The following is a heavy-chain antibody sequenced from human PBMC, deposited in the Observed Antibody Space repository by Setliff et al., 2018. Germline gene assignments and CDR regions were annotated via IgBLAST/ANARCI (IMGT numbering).Heavy chain of an antibody. CDR1: GYNFLDYW. V-gene: IGHV5-51*01. CDR2: IYPDDSDT. Sequence: LGESLKISCKASGYNFLDYWIGWVRQMPGKGLEWMGIIYPDDSDTRYSPSVQGPFTISADKSNSTAYVQWSSLKASDTAFYYCARRRRFVSGGPRSPWYFDLWGRGTLVTVSS. J-gene: IGHJ2*01. D-gene: IGHD2-15*01. CDR3: ARRRRFVSGGPRSPWYFDL.